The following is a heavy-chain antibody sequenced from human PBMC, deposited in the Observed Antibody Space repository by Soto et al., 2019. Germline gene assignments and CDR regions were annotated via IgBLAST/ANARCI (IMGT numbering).Heavy chain of an antibody. Sequence: EVQLVESGGGLVQPGGSLRLSCAASGFTFSSYAMHWVRQAPGKGLEYVSAISSNGGSTYYANSVKGRFTISRDNSKNTLCLQMGGLRAEDMAVYYWARAGLDTAMVTVFAYWGQGTLVTVSS. D-gene: IGHD5-18*01. CDR2: ISSNGGST. J-gene: IGHJ4*02. CDR3: ARAGLDTAMVTVFAY. V-gene: IGHV3-64*01. CDR1: GFTFSSYA.